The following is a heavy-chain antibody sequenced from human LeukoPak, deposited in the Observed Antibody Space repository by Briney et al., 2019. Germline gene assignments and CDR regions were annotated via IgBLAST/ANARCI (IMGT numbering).Heavy chain of an antibody. V-gene: IGHV3-30*03. D-gene: IGHD1-26*01. CDR1: GFTFSTYN. Sequence: GGSLRLSCAASGFTFSTYNMNWVRQAPGRGLEWVAVISYDVSETYYADSVKGRFTISRDNSKNTLYLQMNSLRAEDTAVYYCARDFSRGSYKGRDYYMDVWGKGTTVTVSS. J-gene: IGHJ6*03. CDR2: ISYDVSET. CDR3: ARDFSRGSYKGRDYYMDV.